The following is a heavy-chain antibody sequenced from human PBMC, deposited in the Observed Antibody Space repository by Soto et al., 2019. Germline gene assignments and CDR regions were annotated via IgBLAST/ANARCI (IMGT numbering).Heavy chain of an antibody. J-gene: IGHJ4*02. CDR2: IYYSGST. CDR1: GGSITSGDYY. CDR3: ARERYYFDSSISTPDY. D-gene: IGHD3-22*01. Sequence: QVQLQESGPGLVKPSQTLSLTCTVSGGSITSGDYYWSWIRQHPGKGLEWIGYIYYSGSTNYNPSLKSRVTISVDTSKNQFSLRLSPVTAADTAVYYCARERYYFDSSISTPDYWGQGTLVTVSS. V-gene: IGHV4-31*03.